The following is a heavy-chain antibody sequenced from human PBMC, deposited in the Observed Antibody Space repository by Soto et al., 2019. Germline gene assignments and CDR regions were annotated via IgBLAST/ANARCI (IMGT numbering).Heavy chain of an antibody. D-gene: IGHD6-19*01. J-gene: IGHJ4*02. V-gene: IGHV3-23*01. CDR3: AKDRKPSSTSDWYASYLDA. CDR2: ISGTSGTT. Sequence: GGSLRLSCAASGFTFSSYAMSWVRQAPGKGLEWVAAISGTSGTTYYADSVKGRFTISRDNAKKTLYLQMNSLRAEDTAVYYCAKDRKPSSTSDWYASYLDAWGQGALVPISS. CDR1: GFTFSSYA.